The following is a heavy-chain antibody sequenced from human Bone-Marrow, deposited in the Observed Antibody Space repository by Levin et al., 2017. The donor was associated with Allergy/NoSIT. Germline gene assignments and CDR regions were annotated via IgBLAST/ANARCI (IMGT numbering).Heavy chain of an antibody. Sequence: SETLSLTCTVSGGSISSGGYYWSWIRQQPGKGLEWIGYIYYSGNTYYNPSLKSRGMISVDTSKNQFSLKVSSVTAADTAVYYCAREDGSTIDYWGQGILVTVSS. CDR3: AREDGSTIDY. CDR2: IYYSGNT. D-gene: IGHD1/OR15-1a*01. J-gene: IGHJ4*02. CDR1: GGSISSGGYY. V-gene: IGHV4-31*03.